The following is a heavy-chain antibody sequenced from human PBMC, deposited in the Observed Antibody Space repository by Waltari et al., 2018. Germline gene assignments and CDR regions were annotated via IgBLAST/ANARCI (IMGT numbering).Heavy chain of an antibody. CDR3: ARSPPGYYYDSSGLI. CDR1: GYSISSGYY. J-gene: IGHJ3*02. Sequence: QVQLQESGPGLVKPSETLSLTCAVSGYSISSGYYWGWIRQPPGKGLEWIGGISHSGSTDYNPSLKSRVTIAVDTSKNQFSLKLSSVTAADTAVYYCARSPPGYYYDSSGLIWGQGTMVTVSS. D-gene: IGHD3-22*01. CDR2: ISHSGST. V-gene: IGHV4-38-2*01.